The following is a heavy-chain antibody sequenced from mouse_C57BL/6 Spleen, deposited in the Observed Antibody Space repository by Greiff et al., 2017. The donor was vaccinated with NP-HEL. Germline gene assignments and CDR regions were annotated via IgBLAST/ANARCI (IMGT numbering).Heavy chain of an antibody. V-gene: IGHV1-74*01. Sequence: QVQLQQPGAELVKPGASVKVSCKASGYTFTSYWMHWVKQRPGQGLEWIGRIHPSDSDTNYNQKFKGKATLTVDKSYSTAYMQLSSLTSEDSAVYYCAAPYYGSSSYYFDYWGQGTTLTVSS. CDR3: AAPYYGSSSYYFDY. D-gene: IGHD1-1*01. CDR2: IHPSDSDT. CDR1: GYTFTSYW. J-gene: IGHJ2*01.